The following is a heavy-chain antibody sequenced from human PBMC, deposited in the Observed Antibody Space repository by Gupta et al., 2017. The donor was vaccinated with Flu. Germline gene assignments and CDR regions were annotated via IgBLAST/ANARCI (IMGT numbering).Heavy chain of an antibody. Sequence: AWMNWVRQAPGKGLEWVGRIKSKTDGGTTDYAPPVKGIFTISSDDSKNTLFLQMNTLRFEDTGVYYCTTNPLPYSDFWGGSAFDIWGQGTMVAVSS. J-gene: IGHJ3*02. CDR3: TTNPLPYSDFWGGSAFDI. D-gene: IGHD3-3*01. CDR2: IKSKTDGGTT. CDR1: AW. V-gene: IGHV3-15*01.